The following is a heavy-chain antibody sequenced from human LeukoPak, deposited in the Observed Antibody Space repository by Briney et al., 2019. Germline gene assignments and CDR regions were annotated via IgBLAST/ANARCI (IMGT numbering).Heavy chain of an antibody. Sequence: SETLSLTCTVSGYSISSGYYWGWIRQPPGKGLEWIGSIYHSGSTYYNASLKSRVTISVDTSKNQFSPKLSSVTAADTAVYYCARASITIFGVVITTTPFDYWGQGTLVTVSS. CDR3: ARASITIFGVVITTTPFDY. D-gene: IGHD3-3*01. V-gene: IGHV4-38-2*02. CDR1: GYSISSGYY. J-gene: IGHJ4*02. CDR2: IYHSGST.